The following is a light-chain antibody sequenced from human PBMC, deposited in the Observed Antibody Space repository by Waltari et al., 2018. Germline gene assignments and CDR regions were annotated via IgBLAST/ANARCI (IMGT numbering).Light chain of an antibody. Sequence: EIVMTQSPAALSVSPGERATLPCRPSQSISNNFAWYQHKPGQPPRLLISGASTRATGVPARFSGSGSGTEFTLTISSLQSEDSAIYFCQQYNTWPPSTFGQGTKLEIK. CDR1: QSISNN. J-gene: IGKJ2*02. CDR2: GAS. V-gene: IGKV3-15*01. CDR3: QQYNTWPPST.